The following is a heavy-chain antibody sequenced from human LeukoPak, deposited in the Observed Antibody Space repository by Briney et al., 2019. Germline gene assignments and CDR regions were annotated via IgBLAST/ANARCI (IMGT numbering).Heavy chain of an antibody. J-gene: IGHJ4*02. D-gene: IGHD3-3*01. CDR1: GFTVSSNY. Sequence: GGSLRLSCAASGFTVSSNYMSWVRQAPGKGLEWVSVIYSGGSTYYADSVKGRFTISRDNSKNTLYLQMNSLRAEDTAVYYCAKGVTIFGVVITFDYWGQGTLVTVSS. CDR3: AKGVTIFGVVITFDY. CDR2: IYSGGST. V-gene: IGHV3-66*01.